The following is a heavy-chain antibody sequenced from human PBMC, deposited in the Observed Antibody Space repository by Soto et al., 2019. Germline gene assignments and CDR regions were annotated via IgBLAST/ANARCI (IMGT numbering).Heavy chain of an antibody. J-gene: IGHJ4*02. D-gene: IGHD6-13*01. CDR3: ASTYSSSWSNYFDY. CDR1: GGSFSGYY. V-gene: IGHV4-34*01. Sequence: SETLSLTCAVYGGSFSGYYWSWVRQPPGKGLEWIGEINHSGGTNYNPSLKSRVTISVDTSKNQFSLQLSSVTAADTAVYYCASTYSSSWSNYFDYWGQGTLVTVSS. CDR2: INHSGGT.